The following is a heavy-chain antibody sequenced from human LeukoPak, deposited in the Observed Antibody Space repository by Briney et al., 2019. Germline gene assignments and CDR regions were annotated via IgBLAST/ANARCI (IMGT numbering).Heavy chain of an antibody. J-gene: IGHJ4*02. CDR2: MNPNSGNT. Sequence: GASVKVSCKASGYTFTSYDINWVRQATGQGLEWMGWMNPNSGNTGYAQKFQGRVTMTRNTSISTAYMELSSLRSEDTAVYYCATTEGPTGTLIPCDYWGQGTLVTVSS. V-gene: IGHV1-8*01. CDR3: ATTEGPTGTLIPCDY. D-gene: IGHD1-1*01. CDR1: GYTFTSYD.